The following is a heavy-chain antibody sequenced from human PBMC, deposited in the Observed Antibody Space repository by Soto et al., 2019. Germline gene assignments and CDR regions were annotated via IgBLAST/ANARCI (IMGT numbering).Heavy chain of an antibody. CDR1: CGSNSSSNW. CDR3: ASTQMVAEFDP. D-gene: IGHD2-15*01. J-gene: IGHJ5*02. CDR2: ISHSGST. V-gene: IGHV4-4*02. Sequence: SDTLSSTCAVSCGSNSSSNWWSWARQPTGKGLEWIGEISHSGSTNYNPPLKSRVTISVDNSKNQFSLKLSSVTAADTAVYYCASTQMVAEFDPWGQGTLVTVS.